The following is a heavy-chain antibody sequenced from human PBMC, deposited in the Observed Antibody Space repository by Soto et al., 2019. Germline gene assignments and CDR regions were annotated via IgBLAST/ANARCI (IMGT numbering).Heavy chain of an antibody. V-gene: IGHV1-18*01. D-gene: IGHD6-13*01. CDR3: ARVRIAAAGVQWFDP. J-gene: IGHJ5*02. CDR1: GYTFTSYG. CDR2: ISAYNGNT. Sequence: ASVKVSCKASGYTFTSYGISWVRQAPGQGLEWMGWISAYNGNTNYAQKLQGRVTMTTDTSTSTAYMELRSLRSDDTAVYYCARVRIAAAGVQWFDPWGQGTLVTVSS.